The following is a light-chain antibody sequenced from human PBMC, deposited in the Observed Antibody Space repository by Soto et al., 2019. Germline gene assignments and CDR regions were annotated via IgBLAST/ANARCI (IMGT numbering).Light chain of an antibody. CDR2: DAS. V-gene: IGKV3-11*01. CDR3: QQRSNWPPRLT. J-gene: IGKJ4*01. CDR1: QSVSSY. Sequence: EIVLTQSPATLSLSPGERATLSCMASQSVSSYLAWYQQKPGQAPRLLIYDASNRATGIPARFSGSGSGTDFTLNISSLEPEDCAVYYCQQRSNWPPRLTFGGGTKVELK.